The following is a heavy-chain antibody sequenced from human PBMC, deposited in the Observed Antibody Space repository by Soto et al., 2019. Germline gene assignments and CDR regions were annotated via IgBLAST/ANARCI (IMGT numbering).Heavy chain of an antibody. Sequence: EVQLVESGGGLVKPGGSLRLSCAASGFTFSNGWMSWVRPAPGKGLEWVGRIKSKIAGGTTDYSAPVKGRFTISRDDSKDTLYLQMNSLKTEDTAVYYCATDSTQTFCDGGPCYSLQTKIHDSWGQGTLVTVSS. CDR3: ATDSTQTFCDGGPCYSLQTKIHDS. CDR2: IKSKIAGGTT. J-gene: IGHJ4*02. D-gene: IGHD2-21*01. V-gene: IGHV3-15*01. CDR1: GFTFSNGW.